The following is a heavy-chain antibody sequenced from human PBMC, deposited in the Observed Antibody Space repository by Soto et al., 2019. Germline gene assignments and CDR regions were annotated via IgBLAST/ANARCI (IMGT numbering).Heavy chain of an antibody. CDR3: ERHSICLLLPAY. J-gene: IGHJ4*02. Sequence: SETLSLTCDVSGDTISTGGYTWAWIRQPPGKALEWIGHTYHSGNPYYNPSLKSRVTISVDTSKNQFSLKLDSVTAADTAVYFCERHSICLLLPAYSGQRSFDTGSS. CDR2: TYHSGNP. CDR1: GDTISTGGYT. V-gene: IGHV4-30-2*03. D-gene: IGHD3-10*01.